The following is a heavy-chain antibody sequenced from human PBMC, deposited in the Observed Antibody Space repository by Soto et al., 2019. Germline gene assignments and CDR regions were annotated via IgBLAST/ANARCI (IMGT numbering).Heavy chain of an antibody. Sequence: SQTLSLTCAISGERVSSNSAAWNWFRQSPSRGPEWLGGTYYRSKWYTEYAVSVESRITINTDTSRNQISLQLNSVTPEDTAVYYCASGTGTLDYWGQGTLVTVSS. D-gene: IGHD1-1*01. CDR2: TYYRSKWYT. V-gene: IGHV6-1*01. CDR1: GERVSSNSAA. J-gene: IGHJ4*02. CDR3: ASGTGTLDY.